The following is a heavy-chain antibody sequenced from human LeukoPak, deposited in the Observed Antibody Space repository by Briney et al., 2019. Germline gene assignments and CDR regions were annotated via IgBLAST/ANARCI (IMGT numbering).Heavy chain of an antibody. D-gene: IGHD5-18*01. CDR1: GYTFTNYG. J-gene: IGHJ4*02. Sequence: ASVKVSCKASGYTFTNYGINWVRQAPGQGLEWMGWISTYNGDTNYAQKLHGRVTMTTDTSTSTAYMELRSLRSDDTALYYCARESSYGFSMGYWGQGTLVTVSS. CDR2: ISTYNGDT. CDR3: ARESSYGFSMGY. V-gene: IGHV1-18*01.